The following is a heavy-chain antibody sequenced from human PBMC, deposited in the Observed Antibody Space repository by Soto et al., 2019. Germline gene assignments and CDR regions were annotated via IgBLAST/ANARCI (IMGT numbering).Heavy chain of an antibody. D-gene: IGHD3-22*01. V-gene: IGHV1-69*02. Sequence: QVQLVQSGAEVKKPESSVTVSCKASGGTFSSYTISWVRQAPGQGLEWMGRIIPILGIANHAQKFQGRVTITADKSTSTAYMELSSLRSEDTAVYYCARLTNYYDSSGYGGTWGQGTLVTVSS. J-gene: IGHJ4*02. CDR2: IIPILGIA. CDR3: ARLTNYYDSSGYGGT. CDR1: GGTFSSYT.